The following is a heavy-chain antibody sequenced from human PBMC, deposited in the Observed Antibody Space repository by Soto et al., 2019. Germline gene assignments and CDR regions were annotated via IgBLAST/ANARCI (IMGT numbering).Heavy chain of an antibody. CDR2: ISAYNGNT. J-gene: IGHJ6*02. CDR3: ARDNEYYYDSSGYYHDYYYYGMDV. V-gene: IGHV1-18*01. D-gene: IGHD3-22*01. Sequence: ASVKVSCKASGYTFTSYGISWVRQAPGQGLEWMGWISAYNGNTNYAQKLQGRVTMTTDTSTSTAYMELRSLRSDDTAVYYCARDNEYYYDSSGYYHDYYYYGMDVWGQGTTVTVSS. CDR1: GYTFTSYG.